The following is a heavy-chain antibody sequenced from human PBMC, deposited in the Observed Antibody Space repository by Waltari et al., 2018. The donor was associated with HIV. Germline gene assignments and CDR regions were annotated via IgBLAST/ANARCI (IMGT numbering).Heavy chain of an antibody. J-gene: IGHJ6*02. V-gene: IGHV1-46*01. CDR3: AKDRQQYSYFGMDV. D-gene: IGHD1-1*01. CDR1: GYFFSSYY. Sequence: QVHLVQSGAEVKKPGASVKVSCKTSGYFFSSYYIHWVRQAPGQGLDWMGVLNPSGGATNYEKKFQGRVTMTTDTSTSTVYMELTNLRSEDTAVYYCAKDRQQYSYFGMDVWGQGTTVTVSS. CDR2: LNPSGGAT.